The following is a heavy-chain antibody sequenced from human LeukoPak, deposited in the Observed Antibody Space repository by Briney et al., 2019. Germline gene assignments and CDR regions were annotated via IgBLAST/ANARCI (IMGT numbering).Heavy chain of an antibody. CDR1: GYTFTSYD. J-gene: IGHJ4*02. Sequence: ASVKVSCKASGYTFTSYDINWVRQATGQGLEWRGWMNPNSGNTGYAQKFQGRVTMTRYTSISTAYMELSSLRSEDTAVYYCARRKSSTSPLEPIDYWGQGTLVTVSS. V-gene: IGHV1-8*01. CDR3: ARRKSSTSPLEPIDY. D-gene: IGHD2-2*01. CDR2: MNPNSGNT.